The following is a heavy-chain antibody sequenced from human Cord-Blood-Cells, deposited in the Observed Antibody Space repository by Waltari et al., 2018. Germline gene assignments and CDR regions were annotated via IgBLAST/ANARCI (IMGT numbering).Heavy chain of an antibody. J-gene: IGHJ4*02. V-gene: IGHV4-38-2*01. CDR2: VYHSGCT. Sequence: QVQLQESGPGLVKPSETLSITCAVPGYSISSGYYWGWIRQPRGKGLEWIGSVYHSGCTYYNPSLKIRVTISVDTSKNQCSLKLSSGTAADTAVYYCARGALEGELLPFDYWGQGTLVTVSS. D-gene: IGHD1-26*01. CDR3: ARGALEGELLPFDY. CDR1: GYSISSGYY.